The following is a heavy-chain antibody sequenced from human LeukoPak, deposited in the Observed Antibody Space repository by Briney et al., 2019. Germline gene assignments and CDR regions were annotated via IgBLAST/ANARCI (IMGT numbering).Heavy chain of an antibody. D-gene: IGHD6-19*01. Sequence: GGFLRLSCAASGFTVSSNYMSWVRQAPGKGLEWVSVIYSGGNTYYADSVVGRFTISRDNPKNTLYLQMNSLRAEDTAVYYCARDGAVADLDYWGQGTLVTVSS. CDR3: ARDGAVADLDY. J-gene: IGHJ4*02. CDR2: IYSGGNT. V-gene: IGHV3-66*01. CDR1: GFTVSSNY.